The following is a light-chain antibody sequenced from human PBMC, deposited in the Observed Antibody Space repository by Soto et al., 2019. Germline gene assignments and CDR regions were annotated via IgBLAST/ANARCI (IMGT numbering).Light chain of an antibody. J-gene: IGKJ1*01. Sequence: EIVMTQSPATMSVSPGGRATLSCRASQSVSSDLAWYHQKPGQAPRLLIYGASTRATGIPGRFSGSGSGTEFTLTISSLQSEDFAVYYCQQYNNWPHTFGQGTKVEIK. CDR2: GAS. CDR3: QQYNNWPHT. V-gene: IGKV3-15*01. CDR1: QSVSSD.